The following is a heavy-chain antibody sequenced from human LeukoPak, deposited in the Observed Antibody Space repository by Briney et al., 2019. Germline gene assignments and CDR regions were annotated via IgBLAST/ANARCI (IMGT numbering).Heavy chain of an antibody. CDR3: ATYYYDSSGYYYSPFDY. CDR1: GGTFSSYA. D-gene: IGHD3-22*01. J-gene: IGHJ4*02. CDR2: IIPIFGTA. Sequence: SVKVSCKASGGTFSSYAIGWVRQAPGQGLEWMGGIIPIFGTANYAQKFQGRVTITADESTSTAYMELSSLRSEDTAVYYCATYYYDSSGYYYSPFDYWGQGTLVTVSS. V-gene: IGHV1-69*13.